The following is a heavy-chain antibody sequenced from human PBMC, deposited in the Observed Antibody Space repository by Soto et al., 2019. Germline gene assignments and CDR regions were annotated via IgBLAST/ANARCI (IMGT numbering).Heavy chain of an antibody. CDR2: ISSSSSTI. D-gene: IGHD3-3*01. Sequence: PGGSLRLSCAASGFTFSSYSMNWVRQAPGKGLEWVSYISSSSSTIYYADSVKGRFTISRDNAKNSLYLQMNSLRDEDTAVYYCARDRKRFLEWLPFDYWGQGTLVTVSS. V-gene: IGHV3-48*02. CDR1: GFTFSSYS. J-gene: IGHJ4*02. CDR3: ARDRKRFLEWLPFDY.